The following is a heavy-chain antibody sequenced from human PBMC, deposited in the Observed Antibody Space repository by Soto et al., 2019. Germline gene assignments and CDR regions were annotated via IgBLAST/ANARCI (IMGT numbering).Heavy chain of an antibody. V-gene: IGHV1-69*13. CDR3: ARDQSGWYNY. Sequence: GASVKVSCKASGGTFSSYAISWVRQAPGQGLEWMGGIIPIFGTANYAQKFRGRVTITADESTSTAYMELSSLRSEDTAVYYCARDQSGWYNYWGQGTLVTVSS. CDR1: GGTFSSYA. CDR2: IIPIFGTA. D-gene: IGHD6-19*01. J-gene: IGHJ4*02.